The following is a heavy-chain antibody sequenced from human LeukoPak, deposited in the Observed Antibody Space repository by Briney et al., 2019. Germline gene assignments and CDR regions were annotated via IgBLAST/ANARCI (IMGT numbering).Heavy chain of an antibody. J-gene: IGHJ4*02. CDR3: AKDLDDILTGYYVGFDY. V-gene: IGHV3-23*01. Sequence: GSLRLSCAASGFTFSKYAMTWVRQAPGKGLEWVSTICGGGGCPFYADSVKGRFTISRDNSKNTLSLQMNSLRAEDTALYYCAKDLDDILTGYYVGFDYWDKGTLVTVAS. CDR2: ICGGGGCP. CDR1: GFTFSKYA. D-gene: IGHD3-9*01.